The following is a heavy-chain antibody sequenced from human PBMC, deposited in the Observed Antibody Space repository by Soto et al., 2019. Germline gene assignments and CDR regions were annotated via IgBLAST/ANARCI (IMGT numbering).Heavy chain of an antibody. J-gene: IGHJ4*02. D-gene: IGHD6-13*01. CDR2: INAGNGNT. CDR3: ARDVAAADY. V-gene: IGHV1-3*01. CDR1: AYTFTSYA. Sequence: ASVKVSCTASAYTFTSYAMHWVRQAPGQRLEWMGWINAGNGNTKHSQKLQGRVTITTDTSASTAYMELSSLRSEDTAVYYCARDVAAADYWGQGTLVTVSS.